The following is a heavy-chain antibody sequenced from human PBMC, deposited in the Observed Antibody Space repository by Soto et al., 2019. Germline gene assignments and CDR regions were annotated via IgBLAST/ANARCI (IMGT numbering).Heavy chain of an antibody. D-gene: IGHD6-13*01. V-gene: IGHV1-18*04. Sequence: WASVKVSCKASGYNFFSYGISWVRQAPGQGLEWMGWITAYNNKTKFDQKLQGRVTMTTDTSTSTAYMELRSLRSDDTAVYYCARGPDSSSSGYWGQGTLVTVSS. CDR2: ITAYNNKT. CDR1: GYNFFSYG. CDR3: ARGPDSSSSGY. J-gene: IGHJ4*02.